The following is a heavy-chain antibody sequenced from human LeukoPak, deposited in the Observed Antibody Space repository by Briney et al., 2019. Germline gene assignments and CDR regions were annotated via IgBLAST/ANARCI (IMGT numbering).Heavy chain of an antibody. Sequence: GRSLRLSCAASGFTFRHYAVHWVCQAPGRGLEWVTVLSFDGAHKYYAESVKGRFTISKDNSNNTLFLQMDSLRLEDTALYYCLRARAGGLAYWGQGTLVTVSS. CDR3: LRARAGGLAY. D-gene: IGHD3-16*01. V-gene: IGHV3-30*04. CDR1: GFTFRHYA. J-gene: IGHJ4*02. CDR2: LSFDGAHK.